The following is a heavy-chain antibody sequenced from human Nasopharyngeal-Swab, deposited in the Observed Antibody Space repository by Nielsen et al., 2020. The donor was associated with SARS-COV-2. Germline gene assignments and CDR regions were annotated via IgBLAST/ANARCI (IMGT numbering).Heavy chain of an antibody. D-gene: IGHD7-27*01. CDR1: GGSISSGDYY. J-gene: IGHJ6*03. CDR2: IYYSGST. CDR3: ARTPFPNWGDYYYMDV. V-gene: IGHV4-30-4*08. Sequence: SETLSLACTVPGGSISSGDYYWSWIRQPPGKGLEWIGYIYYSGSTYYNPSLKSRVTISVDTSKNQFSLKLSSVTAADTAVYYCARTPFPNWGDYYYMDVWGKGTTVTVSS.